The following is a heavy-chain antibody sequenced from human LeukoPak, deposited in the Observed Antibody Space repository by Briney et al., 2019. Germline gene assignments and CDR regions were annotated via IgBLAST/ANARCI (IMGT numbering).Heavy chain of an antibody. CDR1: GGSISSYY. CDR3: ARDLMGIAYRGAFYY. CDR2: IYYSGST. D-gene: IGHD6-13*01. J-gene: IGHJ4*02. V-gene: IGHV4-59*01. Sequence: PSETLSLTCTVSGGSISSYYWSWIRQPPGKGLEWIGNIYYSGSTNYNPSLKSRVTISVDTSKNQFSLKLSSVTAADTAVYYCARDLMGIAYRGAFYYWGQGTLVTVSS.